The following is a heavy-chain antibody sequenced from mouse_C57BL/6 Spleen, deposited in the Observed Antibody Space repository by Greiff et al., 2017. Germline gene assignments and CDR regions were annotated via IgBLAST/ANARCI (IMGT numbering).Heavy chain of an antibody. CDR3: ARGPQIYFYAMDY. Sequence: EVQGVESGGGLVQPGGSLSLSCAASGFTFTDYYMSWVRQPPGKALEWLGVIRNKANGYTTEYSAPVKGRFTISRDNSQSILYLQMNALRAEASATYYCARGPQIYFYAMDYWGQGTSVTVSS. CDR2: IRNKANGYTT. V-gene: IGHV7-3*01. J-gene: IGHJ4*01. D-gene: IGHD2-1*01. CDR1: GFTFTDYY.